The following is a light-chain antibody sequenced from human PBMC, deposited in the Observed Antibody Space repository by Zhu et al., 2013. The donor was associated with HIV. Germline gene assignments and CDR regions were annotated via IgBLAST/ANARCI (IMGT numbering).Light chain of an antibody. Sequence: DIVLTQSPGTLSLSPGERATLSCRASQNVNSNFLAWYQHKRGQAPRLLIHGASTRATGIADRFSVSGSGTDFTLTISSLEPEDFAVYYCQQRSNWPPYSFGQGTKLEIK. CDR2: GAS. J-gene: IGKJ2*03. CDR3: QQRSNWPPYS. CDR1: QNVNSNF. V-gene: IGKV3D-20*02.